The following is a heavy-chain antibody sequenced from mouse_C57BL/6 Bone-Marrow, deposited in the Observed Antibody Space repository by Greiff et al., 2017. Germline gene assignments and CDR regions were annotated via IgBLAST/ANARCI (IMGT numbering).Heavy chain of an antibody. CDR2: IYPGGGYT. J-gene: IGHJ3*01. D-gene: IGHD2-2*01. CDR3: ARGGGYTWFAY. CDR1: GYTFTNYW. Sequence: QVQLQQSGAELVRPGTSVKMSCKASGYTFTNYWIGWAKQRPGHGLERIGDIYPGGGYTNYNEKFKGKATLTADKSSSTAYMQFSSLTSEDSAIYDGARGGGYTWFAYWGQGTLVTVSA. V-gene: IGHV1-63*01.